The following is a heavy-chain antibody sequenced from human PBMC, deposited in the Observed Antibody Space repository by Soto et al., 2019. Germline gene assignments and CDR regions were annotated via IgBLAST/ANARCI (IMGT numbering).Heavy chain of an antibody. J-gene: IGHJ4*02. CDR1: GGTFSSYA. CDR2: IIPIFGTA. V-gene: IGHV1-69*12. CDR3: ARESRYCSGGSCYFLPGIDY. D-gene: IGHD2-15*01. Sequence: QVQLVQSGAEVKKPGSSVKVSCKASGGTFSSYAISWVRQAPGQGLEWMGGIIPIFGTANYAQQFQGRVTITADESTSTAYMELGSLRSEVTAVYYCARESRYCSGGSCYFLPGIDYWGQGTLVTVSS.